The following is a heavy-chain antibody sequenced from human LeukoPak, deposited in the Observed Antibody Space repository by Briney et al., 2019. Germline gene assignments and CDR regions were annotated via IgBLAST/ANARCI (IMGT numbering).Heavy chain of an antibody. V-gene: IGHV3-21*01. CDR1: GFTFSSYS. Sequence: PGGSLRLSCAASGFTFSSYSMNWVRQAPGKGLEWVSSISSSSSYIYYADSVKGRFTISRDNAKNSLYLQMNSLRAEDTAVYYCARVRDGYNGYYFDYWGQGTLVTVSS. D-gene: IGHD5-24*01. J-gene: IGHJ4*02. CDR3: ARVRDGYNGYYFDY. CDR2: ISSSSSYI.